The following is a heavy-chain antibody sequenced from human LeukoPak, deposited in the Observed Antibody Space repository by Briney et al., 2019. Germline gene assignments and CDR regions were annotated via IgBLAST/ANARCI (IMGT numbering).Heavy chain of an antibody. J-gene: IGHJ3*02. D-gene: IGHD1-26*01. CDR2: FDPEDGET. CDR1: GYTLTELS. V-gene: IGHV1-24*01. Sequence: ASVTVSCKVSGYTLTELSMHWVRQAPGKGLEWMGGFDPEDGETIYAQKFQGRVTMTEDTSTDTAYMELSSLRSEDTAVYYCATVLTRWELLSEWRPREEDAFDIWGQGTMVTVSS. CDR3: ATVLTRWELLSEWRPREEDAFDI.